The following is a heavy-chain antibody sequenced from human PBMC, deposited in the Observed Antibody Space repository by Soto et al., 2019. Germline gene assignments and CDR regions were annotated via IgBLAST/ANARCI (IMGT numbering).Heavy chain of an antibody. J-gene: IGHJ4*02. V-gene: IGHV4-59*01. CDR1: GGSISSYY. D-gene: IGHD4-17*01. CDR2: IYYSGST. CDR3: ARDVYGDYFFDY. Sequence: SETLSLTCTVSGGSISSYYWSWIRQPPGKGLEWIGYIYYSGSTNYNPSLKSRVTISVDTSKNQFSLKLSAVTAADTAVYYCARDVYGDYFFDYWGQGTLVTVSS.